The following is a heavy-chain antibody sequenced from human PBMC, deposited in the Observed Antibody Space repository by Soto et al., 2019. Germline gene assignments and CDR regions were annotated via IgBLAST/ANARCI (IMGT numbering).Heavy chain of an antibody. J-gene: IGHJ4*02. Sequence: SETLSLTCTVSGCSISSGDYYWSWIRQPPGKGLEWIGYIYYSGSTYYNPSLRSRVTISVDTSKNQFSLKLSSVTAADTAVYYCTTDRGEQWLVPVDYWGQGTLVTVSS. CDR3: TTDRGEQWLVPVDY. V-gene: IGHV4-30-4*01. D-gene: IGHD6-19*01. CDR1: GCSISSGDYY. CDR2: IYYSGST.